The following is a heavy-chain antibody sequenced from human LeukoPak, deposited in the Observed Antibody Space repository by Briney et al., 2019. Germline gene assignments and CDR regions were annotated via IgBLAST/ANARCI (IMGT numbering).Heavy chain of an antibody. CDR3: GDGGSSTVPIYWFDS. CDR1: GGSISSGGYY. CDR2: IYYSGST. V-gene: IGHV4-30-4*08. J-gene: IGHJ5*01. Sequence: SETLSLTCTVSGGSISSGGYYWSWIRQHPGKGLEWIGYIYYSGSTYYNPSLKSRVTMSVDTSQNQFSLKLSSVTATDTAVYARGDGGSSTVPIYWFDSWGQGTLVTVSS. D-gene: IGHD4-17*01.